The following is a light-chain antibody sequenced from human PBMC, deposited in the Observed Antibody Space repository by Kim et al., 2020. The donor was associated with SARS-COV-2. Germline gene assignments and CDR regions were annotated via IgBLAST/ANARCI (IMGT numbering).Light chain of an antibody. CDR1: QSVSNNQ. CDR2: DAS. J-gene: IGKJ4*01. V-gene: IGKV3-20*01. CDR3: HQYFSSPPLT. Sequence: PGERANLSCRASQSVSNNQLAWYQQKPGQAPRTLIYDASSRATGIPDRFSGSGSGTDFTLTISRLEPEDSAVYYCHQYFSSPPLTFGGGTKVEIK.